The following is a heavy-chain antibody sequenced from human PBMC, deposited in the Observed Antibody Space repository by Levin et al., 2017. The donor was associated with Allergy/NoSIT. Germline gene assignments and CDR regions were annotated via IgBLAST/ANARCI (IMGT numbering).Heavy chain of an antibody. CDR3: AREGDGSGFPFDY. CDR1: GGSFSGYY. V-gene: IGHV4-34*01. J-gene: IGHJ4*02. D-gene: IGHD3-22*01. CDR2: INHSEST. Sequence: SETLSLTCAVYGGSFSGYYWSWIRQPPGKGLEWIGEINHSESTNYNPSLKSRVTISVDTSKNQFSLKLSSVTAADTAIYYCAREGDGSGFPFDYWGQGTLVTVSS.